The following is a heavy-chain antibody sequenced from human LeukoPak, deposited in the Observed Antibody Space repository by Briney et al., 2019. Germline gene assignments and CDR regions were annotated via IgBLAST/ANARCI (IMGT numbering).Heavy chain of an antibody. D-gene: IGHD3-22*01. CDR3: ARDHFDSSGYYYLLGYFEH. V-gene: IGHV1-46*01. Sequence: ASVKVSCKASGYTFTNYYVHWVRQAPGQGLEWMGIIKPSGGGTSYALKVQGRVTMTRDTSTSTAYMELSSLRSEDTAVYYCARDHFDSSGYYYLLGYFEHWGQGTLVTVSS. J-gene: IGHJ1*01. CDR1: GYTFTNYY. CDR2: IKPSGGGT.